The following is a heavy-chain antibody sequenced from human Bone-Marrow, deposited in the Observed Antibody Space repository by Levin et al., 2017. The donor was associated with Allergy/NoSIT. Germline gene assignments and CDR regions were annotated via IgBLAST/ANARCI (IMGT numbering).Heavy chain of an antibody. CDR1: GGSITSGSYY. J-gene: IGHJ4*02. CDR3: ARHHDDFLTGYSYSFAY. Sequence: PSETLSLTCTVSGGSITSGSYYWVWLRQPPGKGLEWIGSIYYSGSFFSSLSLKSRVTISVDMSKNQFSLKLSSVTAAGTAVYYCARHHDDFLTGYSYSFAYWGEGILVTVSS. CDR2: IYYSGSF. V-gene: IGHV4-39*01. D-gene: IGHD3-9*01.